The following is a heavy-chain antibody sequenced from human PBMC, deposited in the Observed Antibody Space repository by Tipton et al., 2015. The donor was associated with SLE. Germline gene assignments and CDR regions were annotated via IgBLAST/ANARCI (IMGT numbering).Heavy chain of an antibody. CDR1: GFKFSSYE. CDR3: ARDSSSWWPDFDN. CDR2: ISSSGSTI. D-gene: IGHD6-13*01. J-gene: IGHJ4*02. V-gene: IGHV3-48*03. Sequence: SLRLSCAASGFKFSSYEMNWVRQAPGKGLEWVSYISSSGSTIYYADSVKGRFTISRDNAKNSLYLQLSSLRAEDTAVYYCARDSSSWWPDFDNWGQGTLVTVSS.